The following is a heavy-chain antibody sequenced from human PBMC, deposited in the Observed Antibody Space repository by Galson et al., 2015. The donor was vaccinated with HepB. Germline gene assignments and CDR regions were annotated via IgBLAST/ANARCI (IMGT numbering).Heavy chain of an antibody. V-gene: IGHV3-48*01. CDR1: GFSFMSHS. Sequence: SLRLSCAASGFSFMSHSMNWVRHSPGKGLEWLAYISPGGTKYYAGSARGRFTISRDNAKKPMYLHMSSLRVEDTAVYYFARNPASYDYYNMDVWGQGTTVTVSS. J-gene: IGHJ6*02. D-gene: IGHD2-21*01. CDR3: ARNPASYDYYNMDV. CDR2: ISPGGTK.